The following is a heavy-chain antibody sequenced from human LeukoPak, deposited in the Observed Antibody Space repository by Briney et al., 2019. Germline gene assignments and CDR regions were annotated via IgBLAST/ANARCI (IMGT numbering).Heavy chain of an antibody. CDR2: ISNTGSYI. J-gene: IGHJ3*02. CDR3: AREVYGDNEAAFDI. Sequence: GGSLRLSCAASGFTFSRYSMNWVRQAPGKGLEWVSSISNTGSYISYAEFVKGRFSISRDNAKNTLYLQMNSLRAEDTAVYYCAREVYGDNEAAFDIWGQGTMVTVSS. D-gene: IGHD4-23*01. CDR1: GFTFSRYS. V-gene: IGHV3-21*01.